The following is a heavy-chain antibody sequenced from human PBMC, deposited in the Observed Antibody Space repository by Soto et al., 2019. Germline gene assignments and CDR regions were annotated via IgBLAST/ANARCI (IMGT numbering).Heavy chain of an antibody. CDR3: ARGREVIVVVPAGDPGAFGI. Sequence: QVQLQQWGAGLLKPSETLSLTCAVYGRSFSCYYWRWIRQPQGKGLEWIGETKHSGSPTYNPSLKIRVTISVDTSKNQSSLKLSSVTAADTAVYYCARGREVIVVVPAGDPGAFGIWGHGTMVSVSS. V-gene: IGHV4-34*01. D-gene: IGHD2-2*01. CDR2: TKHSGSP. CDR1: GRSFSCYY. J-gene: IGHJ3*02.